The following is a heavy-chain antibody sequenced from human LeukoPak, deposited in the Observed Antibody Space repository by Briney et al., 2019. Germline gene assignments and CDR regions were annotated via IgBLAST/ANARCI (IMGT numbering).Heavy chain of an antibody. Sequence: GASVKVSCKASGYTFSTYDINWVRQATGQGLEWMGWMNPNSGNTGYAQKFQGRVTMTRNTSISTAYMELSSLRSEDTAVYYCARNAQVTRYFGYWGQGTLVTVSS. D-gene: IGHD5-18*01. CDR3: ARNAQVTRYFGY. CDR1: GYTFSTYD. J-gene: IGHJ4*02. CDR2: MNPNSGNT. V-gene: IGHV1-8*01.